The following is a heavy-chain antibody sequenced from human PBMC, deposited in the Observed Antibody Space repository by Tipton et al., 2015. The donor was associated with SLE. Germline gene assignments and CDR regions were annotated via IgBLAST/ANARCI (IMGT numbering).Heavy chain of an antibody. Sequence: GSLRLSCAASGFTFSTYEMNWVRQAPGKGLEWVSYISSSGGIIYYADSVKGRFTISRDNSRNTVYLQMNSLRADDTAVYYCAKSPVDQGGNFEALDSWGQGTLVTVSS. CDR2: ISSSGGII. D-gene: IGHD4-23*01. CDR1: GFTFSTYE. J-gene: IGHJ4*02. V-gene: IGHV3-48*03. CDR3: AKSPVDQGGNFEALDS.